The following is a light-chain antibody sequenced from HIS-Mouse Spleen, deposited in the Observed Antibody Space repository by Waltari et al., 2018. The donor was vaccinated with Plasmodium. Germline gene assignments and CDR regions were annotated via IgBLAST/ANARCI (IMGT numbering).Light chain of an antibody. CDR1: QSVSSN. CDR2: GAS. V-gene: IGKV3-15*01. Sequence: EIVMTQSPATLSVSPGERATLSRRASQSVSSNLAWYQPNPGQAPRLLIYGASTRATGIPARFSGSGSGTEFTLTISSLQSEDFAVYYCQQYNNWSFTFGPGTKVDIK. CDR3: QQYNNWSFT. J-gene: IGKJ3*01.